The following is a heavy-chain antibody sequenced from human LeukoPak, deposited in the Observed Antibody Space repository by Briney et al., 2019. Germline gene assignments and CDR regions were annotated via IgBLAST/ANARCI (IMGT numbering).Heavy chain of an antibody. Sequence: RASVRLSCKASGGTFSSYAMSWVRQAPGQGLEWMGGIIPIFGTANYAQKFQGRVTITADKSTSTAYMELSSLRSEDTAVYYCAGSIAAAGFKKDYWGQGTLVTVSS. CDR2: IIPIFGTA. CDR3: AGSIAAAGFKKDY. J-gene: IGHJ4*02. V-gene: IGHV1-69*06. CDR1: GGTFSSYA. D-gene: IGHD6-13*01.